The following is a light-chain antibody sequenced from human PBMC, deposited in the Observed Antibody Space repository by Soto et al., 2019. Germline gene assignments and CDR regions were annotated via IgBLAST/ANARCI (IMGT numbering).Light chain of an antibody. CDR2: DAS. V-gene: IGKV3-11*01. CDR1: QRVSSY. CDR3: QQKSDWPLT. J-gene: IGKJ4*01. Sequence: EIVLTQSPATLSLSPGEGATLSCRASQRVSSYLGWYQQKPGQAPRLLFYDASNSDTGIPARFSASGSGTDFTLTISSLQPEDFAVYYCQQKSDWPLTFGGGTKVEIK.